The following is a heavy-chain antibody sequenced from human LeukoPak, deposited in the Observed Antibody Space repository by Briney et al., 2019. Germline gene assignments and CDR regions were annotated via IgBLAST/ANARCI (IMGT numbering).Heavy chain of an antibody. V-gene: IGHV4-30-2*01. D-gene: IGHD6-6*01. CDR2: IYHSGST. J-gene: IGHJ3*02. Sequence: SQTLSLTCTVSGGSISSGGYYWSWIRQPPGKGLEWIGYIYHSGSTYYNPSLKSRVTISVDRSKNQFSLKLSSVTAADTAVYYCARPNSSSDAFDIWGQGTMVTVSS. CDR3: ARPNSSSDAFDI. CDR1: GGSISSGGYY.